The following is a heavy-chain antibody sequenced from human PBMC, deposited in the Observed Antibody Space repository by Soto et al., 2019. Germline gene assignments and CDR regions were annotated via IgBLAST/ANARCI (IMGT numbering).Heavy chain of an antibody. Sequence: SVKVSCKASGGTFYTYTFSWVRQAPGQGLEWMGSITPIYPTTNYAEKFQGRLTVTADGSTSTAYMELSSLTSDDTAVYYCASIPRYRFPRSDDLDSWGQGTLVTDSS. D-gene: IGHD5-18*01. V-gene: IGHV1-69*13. J-gene: IGHJ4*02. CDR3: ASIPRYRFPRSDDLDS. CDR2: ITPIYPTT. CDR1: GGTFYTYT.